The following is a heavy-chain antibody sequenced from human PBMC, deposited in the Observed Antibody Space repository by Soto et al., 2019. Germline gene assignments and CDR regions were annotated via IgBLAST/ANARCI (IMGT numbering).Heavy chain of an antibody. Sequence: QVQLQQWGAGLLKPSETLSLTCAVYGGSFSGYYWSWIRQPPGKGLEWIGEINHSGSTNYNPSLKSRVTLSVDPSKNQCSLKLSSVTAADTAVYSCARGTRHRGSSWLFDYWGQGTLVTVSS. V-gene: IGHV4-34*01. D-gene: IGHD6-13*01. J-gene: IGHJ4*02. CDR1: GGSFSGYY. CDR3: ARGTRHRGSSWLFDY. CDR2: INHSGST.